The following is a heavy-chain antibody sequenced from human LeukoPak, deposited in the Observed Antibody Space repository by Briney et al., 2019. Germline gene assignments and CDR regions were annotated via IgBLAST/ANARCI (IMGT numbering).Heavy chain of an antibody. D-gene: IGHD2-21*02. CDR2: FDPEDGET. Sequence: ASVKVSCKVSGYTLTELSMHWVRQAPGKGLEWMGGFDPEDGETIYAQKFQGRVTMTEDTSTDTAYMELSSLRPEDTAVYYCATVLLRSGYFDYWGQGTLVTVSS. CDR1: GYTLTELS. CDR3: ATVLLRSGYFDY. V-gene: IGHV1-24*01. J-gene: IGHJ4*02.